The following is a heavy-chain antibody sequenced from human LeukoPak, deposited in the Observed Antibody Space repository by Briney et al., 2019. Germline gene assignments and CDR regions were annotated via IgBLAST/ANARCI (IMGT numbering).Heavy chain of an antibody. CDR3: ARRRSKGPLDY. D-gene: IGHD3-10*01. CDR2: TYFRSKWYD. CDR1: GDSVSSNSAA. Sequence: SQTLSLTCAISGDSVSSNSAAWNWIRPSPSRGLEWLGRTYFRSKWYDDYAVSVKGRITVNPDTSKNQFSLHLNYVTPEDTAVYYCARRRSKGPLDYWGQGTLVTVSS. J-gene: IGHJ4*02. V-gene: IGHV6-1*01.